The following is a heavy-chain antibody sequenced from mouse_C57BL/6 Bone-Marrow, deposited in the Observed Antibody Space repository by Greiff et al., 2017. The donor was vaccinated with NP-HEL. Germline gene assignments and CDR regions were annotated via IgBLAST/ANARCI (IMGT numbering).Heavy chain of an antibody. Sequence: DVQLQESGGGLVQPGGSMKLSCVASGFTFSNYWMNWVRQSPEKGLEWVAQIRLKSDNYATHYAESVKGRFTISRDDSKSRVYLQMNNVRAEDTGIYDCTEAGSRFDYWGQGTTLTVSS. D-gene: IGHD3-2*02. CDR1: GFTFSNYW. CDR3: TEAGSRFDY. V-gene: IGHV6-3*01. CDR2: IRLKSDNYAT. J-gene: IGHJ2*01.